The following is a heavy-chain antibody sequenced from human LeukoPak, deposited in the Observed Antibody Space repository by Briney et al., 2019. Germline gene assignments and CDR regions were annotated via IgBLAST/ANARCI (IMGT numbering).Heavy chain of an antibody. CDR3: ARGEYDLLGDY. D-gene: IGHD3-10*01. J-gene: IGHJ4*02. V-gene: IGHV1-46*01. Sequence: GASVKVSCKASGYTFTSYYMHWVRQAPGQGLEWMGIINPSGGSTSYAQKFQGRVTMTTDTSTSTAYLELRSLRSDDTAVYYCARGEYDLLGDYWGQGTLVTVSS. CDR1: GYTFTSYY. CDR2: INPSGGST.